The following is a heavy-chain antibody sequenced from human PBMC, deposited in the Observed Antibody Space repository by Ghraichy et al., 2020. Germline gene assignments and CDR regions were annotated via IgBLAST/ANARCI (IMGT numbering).Heavy chain of an antibody. CDR1: GFTFSDYY. CDR2: ISSSGSTI. CDR3: AREPDFWSGYYYYAMDV. D-gene: IGHD3-3*01. V-gene: IGHV3-11*01. J-gene: IGHJ6*02. Sequence: GGSLRLSCAASGFTFSDYYMSWIRQAPGKGLEWVSYISSSGSTIYYADSVKGRFTISRDNAKNSLYLQMNSLRAEDTAVYYCAREPDFWSGYYYYAMDVWGQGTTVIVSS.